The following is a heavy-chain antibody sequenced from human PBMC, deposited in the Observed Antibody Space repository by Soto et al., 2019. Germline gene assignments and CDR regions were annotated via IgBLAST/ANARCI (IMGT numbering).Heavy chain of an antibody. D-gene: IGHD3-10*01. Sequence: EVQLVESGGGLIQPGGSLRLSCAVSGFTVSNNYMSWVRQAPGKGLEGVSVIYSGGYTAYGDSVKGRFTISRDNSKNTLIFKINARGPDATGLFSGGPHPGGGGYWGQGTLVTVSS. CDR2: IYSGGYT. CDR3: GPHPGGGGY. CDR1: GFTVSNNY. V-gene: IGHV3-53*01. J-gene: IGHJ4*02.